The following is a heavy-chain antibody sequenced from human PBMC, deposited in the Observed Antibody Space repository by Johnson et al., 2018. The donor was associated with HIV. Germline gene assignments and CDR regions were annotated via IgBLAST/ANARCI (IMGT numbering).Heavy chain of an antibody. D-gene: IGHD7-27*01. Sequence: VQLVESGGGLVQPGGSLRLSCAASGFTFSSYWMHWVRQAPGKGLVWVSRINSDGSSTSYADSVNGRFTISRDNAKNTLYLQMNRLRAEDTALYYCASGDELGDDAFDIWGQGTMVTVSS. V-gene: IGHV3-74*01. J-gene: IGHJ3*02. CDR1: GFTFSSYW. CDR3: ASGDELGDDAFDI. CDR2: INSDGSST.